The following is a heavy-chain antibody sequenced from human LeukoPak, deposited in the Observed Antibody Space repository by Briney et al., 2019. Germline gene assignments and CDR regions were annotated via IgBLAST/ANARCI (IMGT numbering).Heavy chain of an antibody. V-gene: IGHV3-23*01. Sequence: GGSLRLSCAASGFIFSDHYMDWVRQAPGKGLEWVSSIGVSGGRRYYADSVKGRFTISRDDSKNTLYLQMNSLRAEDTAVFYCAINFCGGDCYSGLNYWGQGTLVTVSS. CDR1: GFIFSDHY. CDR2: IGVSGGRR. CDR3: AINFCGGDCYSGLNY. J-gene: IGHJ4*02. D-gene: IGHD2-21*01.